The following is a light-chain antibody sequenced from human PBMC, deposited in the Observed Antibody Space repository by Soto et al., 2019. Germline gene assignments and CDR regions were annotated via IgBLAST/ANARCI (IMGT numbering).Light chain of an antibody. Sequence: EIVLTQSPATLSLSPGERATLSCRASQSVSSYLAWYQQKPGQAPRVLIYDASNRATGIPARFSGSGSGTDFTPTISSLEPEDFAVYYCQQRSNWPRTFGQGTRVEIK. J-gene: IGKJ1*01. V-gene: IGKV3-11*01. CDR1: QSVSSY. CDR2: DAS. CDR3: QQRSNWPRT.